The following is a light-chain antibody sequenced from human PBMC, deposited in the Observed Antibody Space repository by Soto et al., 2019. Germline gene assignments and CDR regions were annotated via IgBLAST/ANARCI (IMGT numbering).Light chain of an antibody. CDR3: QQRNDWQVT. Sequence: EIVMTQSPATLSVSPGERATLSCRASQSVSSNLAWYQQKPGQAPRLLIYGASTRATGIPVRFSGSGSGTDFTLTISSLEPGDFAVYYCQQRNDWQVTLGQGTRLEIK. CDR1: QSVSSN. CDR2: GAS. V-gene: IGKV3-15*01. J-gene: IGKJ5*01.